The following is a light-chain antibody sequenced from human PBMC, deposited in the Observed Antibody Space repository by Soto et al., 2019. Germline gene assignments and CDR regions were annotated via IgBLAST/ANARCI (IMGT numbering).Light chain of an antibody. CDR1: SSNIGAGYD. J-gene: IGLJ1*01. CDR3: QSYDSSLIGSYV. V-gene: IGLV1-40*01. Sequence: QSVLTQPPSVSGAPGQRVTISCTGSSSNIGAGYDVHWYQQLPGTAPKLLIYGNSNRPSGVPDRFSGSKSGTSASLAITGLQAEDEADYYCQSYDSSLIGSYVFGTGTRSPS. CDR2: GNS.